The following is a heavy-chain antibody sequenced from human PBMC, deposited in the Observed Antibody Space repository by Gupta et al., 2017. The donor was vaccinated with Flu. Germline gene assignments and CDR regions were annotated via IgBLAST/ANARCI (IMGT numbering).Heavy chain of an antibody. CDR3: ARTNVEMADAFDI. V-gene: IGHV3-7*01. CDR2: IKQDGSEK. J-gene: IGHJ3*02. CDR1: GFTFSSYW. Sequence: EVQLVESGGGLVQPGGSLRLSCAASGFTFSSYWMSWVRQAPGKGLEWVANIKQDGSEKYYVDSVKGRFTISRDNAKNSLYLQMNSLRAEDTAVYYCARTNVEMADAFDIWGQGTMVTVSS. D-gene: IGHD5-24*01.